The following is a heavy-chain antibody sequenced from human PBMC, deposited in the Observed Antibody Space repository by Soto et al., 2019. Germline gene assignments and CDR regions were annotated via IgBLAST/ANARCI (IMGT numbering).Heavy chain of an antibody. V-gene: IGHV1-46*01. CDR3: AKDGSYSGSLYYFDY. CDR2: IDPSGGST. Sequence: ASVKVSCKASGYTFTSYYMHWVRQAPGQGLEWMGIIDPSGGSTSYAQKFQGRVTMTKNTLYLQMNSLRAEDTAVYYCAKDGSYSGSLYYFDYWGQGTLVTVSS. J-gene: IGHJ4*02. CDR1: GYTFTSYY. D-gene: IGHD1-26*01.